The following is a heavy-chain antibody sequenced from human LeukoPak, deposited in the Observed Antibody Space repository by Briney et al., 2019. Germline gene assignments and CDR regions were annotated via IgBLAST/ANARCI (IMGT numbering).Heavy chain of an antibody. CDR3: AKDGGSGWVFDY. CDR2: IESNGGDK. J-gene: IGHJ4*02. CDR1: GFSFSIYW. Sequence: GGSLRLSCAASGFSFSIYWMSWIRQTPGKGLEYVANIESNGGDKYYVDSVKGRFTISRDNSKNTLYLQMNSLRAEDTAVYYCAKDGGSGWVFDYWGQGTLVTVSS. V-gene: IGHV3-7*01. D-gene: IGHD6-19*01.